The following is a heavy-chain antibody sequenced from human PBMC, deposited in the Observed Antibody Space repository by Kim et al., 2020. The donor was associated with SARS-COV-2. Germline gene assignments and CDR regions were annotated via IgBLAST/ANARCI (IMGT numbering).Heavy chain of an antibody. Sequence: GYADSVKGRFTISRDNAKNSLHLQMNSLRAEDTALYYCVKDSGSYSYFDYWGQGTLVTVSS. J-gene: IGHJ4*02. CDR3: VKDSGSYSYFDY. D-gene: IGHD1-26*01. V-gene: IGHV3-9*01.